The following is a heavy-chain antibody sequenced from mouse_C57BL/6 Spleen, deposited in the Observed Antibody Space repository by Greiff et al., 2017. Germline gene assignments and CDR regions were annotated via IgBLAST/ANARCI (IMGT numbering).Heavy chain of an antibody. J-gene: IGHJ4*01. CDR3: ARWNDGYYAMDY. CDR2: INPNNGGT. V-gene: IGHV1-26*01. Sequence: VQLQQSGPELVKPGASVKISCKASGYTFTDYYMNWVKQSHGKSLEWIGDINPNNGGTSYNQKFKGKATLTVDKSSSTAYMELRSLTSEDSAVYYCARWNDGYYAMDYWGQGTSVTVSS. D-gene: IGHD2-3*01. CDR1: GYTFTDYY.